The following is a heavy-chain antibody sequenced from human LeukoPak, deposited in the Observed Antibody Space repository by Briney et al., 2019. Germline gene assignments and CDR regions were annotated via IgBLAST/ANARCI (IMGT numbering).Heavy chain of an antibody. CDR1: GFNFNDYA. Sequence: PGGSLRLSCAAYGFNFNDYAMHWVRQAPGKGLEWVSGISWNSGSKAYADSVKGRFTISRDNSKKSLYLQVNSLRPEDTALYYCAKAAGDWYFDLWGRGTLVIVSS. CDR2: ISWNSGSK. V-gene: IGHV3-9*01. D-gene: IGHD3-10*01. J-gene: IGHJ2*01. CDR3: AKAAGDWYFDL.